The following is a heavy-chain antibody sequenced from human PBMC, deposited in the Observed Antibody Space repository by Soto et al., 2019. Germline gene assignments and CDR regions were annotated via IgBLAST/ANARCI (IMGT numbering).Heavy chain of an antibody. CDR1: GGSISSSSYY. CDR2: IYYSGST. V-gene: IGHV4-39*01. J-gene: IGHJ6*02. Sequence: SETLSLTCTVSGGSISSSSYYWGWIRQPPGKGLEWIGSIYYSGSTYYNPSLKSRFTMSVDTAKNQYSLKLISVTATDTAVYYCARQGVGAILYSYYYYGMDVWGQGTTVTVS. CDR3: ARQGVGAILYSYYYYGMDV. D-gene: IGHD1-26*01.